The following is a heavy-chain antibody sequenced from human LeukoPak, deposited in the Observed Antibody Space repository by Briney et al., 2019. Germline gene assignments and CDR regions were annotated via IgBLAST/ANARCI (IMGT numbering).Heavy chain of an antibody. V-gene: IGHV3-21*01. CDR2: ISSSSSDI. CDR1: GFTFSNYT. Sequence: GGSLRLSCAASGFTFSNYTMHWVRQAPGKGLEWVSSISSSSSDIYYGDSVKGRFTISRDNAKYSLYLQMNSLRAEDTAIYYCARGEVRGRYFDWLSGAAFYWGQGTLVTVSS. CDR3: ARGEVRGRYFDWLSGAAFY. J-gene: IGHJ4*02. D-gene: IGHD3-9*01.